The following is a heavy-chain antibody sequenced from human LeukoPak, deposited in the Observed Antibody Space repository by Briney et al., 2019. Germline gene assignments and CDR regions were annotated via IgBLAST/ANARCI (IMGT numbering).Heavy chain of an antibody. CDR2: IKVDESAT. J-gene: IGHJ4*02. V-gene: IGHV3-74*01. CDR1: GFPFSSYW. Sequence: GGSVRLSCAASGFPFSSYWMHWVRHVSGEGLVWVSCIKVDESATLYADSVEGRFTISRDNDRNTVYLQMNSLRGEDTAVYYCARGGRGTYLNDYWGQGTLVTVSS. CDR3: ARGGRGTYLNDY. D-gene: IGHD1-26*01.